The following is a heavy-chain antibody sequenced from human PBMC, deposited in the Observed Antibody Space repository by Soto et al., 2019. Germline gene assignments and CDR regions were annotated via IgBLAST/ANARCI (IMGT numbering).Heavy chain of an antibody. Sequence: QVQLVESGGGVVQPGRSLRLSCAASGFTFSSYGMHWVRQAPGKGLEWVAVISYDGSNKYYADSVKGRFTISRDNSKNTLYLQMNSLRAEDTAVYYCAKDLKGGSYLASCFDYWGQGTLVTVSS. V-gene: IGHV3-30*18. CDR2: ISYDGSNK. J-gene: IGHJ4*02. D-gene: IGHD1-26*01. CDR1: GFTFSSYG. CDR3: AKDLKGGSYLASCFDY.